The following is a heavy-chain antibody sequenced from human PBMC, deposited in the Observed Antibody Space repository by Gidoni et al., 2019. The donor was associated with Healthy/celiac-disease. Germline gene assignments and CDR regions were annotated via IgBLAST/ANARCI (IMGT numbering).Heavy chain of an antibody. CDR3: ARGGLHEATVYY. CDR1: GFPFSSYE. V-gene: IGHV3-48*03. D-gene: IGHD4-4*01. J-gene: IGHJ4*02. CDR2: ISSSGSTI. Sequence: EVQLVESGGGLVQPGGSLRLSCAASGFPFSSYEMNWVRQAPGKGLEWVSYISSSGSTIYYADSVKGRFTISRDNAKNSLYLQMNSLRAEDTAVYYCARGGLHEATVYYWGQGTLVTVSS.